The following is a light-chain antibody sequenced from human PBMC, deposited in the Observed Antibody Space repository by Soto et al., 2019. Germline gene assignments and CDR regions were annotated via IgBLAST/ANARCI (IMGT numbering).Light chain of an antibody. V-gene: IGKV1-39*01. CDR3: QQSYSSPFT. Sequence: DIQMTQSPSSLSASVGDRVTITCRASQSISSYLNWYQQKPGKAPNLLIYAAASLQSGGPSNFSGSGSGTDFTLTISSLQPEDFATYYCQQSYSSPFTFGPGTQVDIK. CDR1: QSISSY. J-gene: IGKJ3*01. CDR2: AAA.